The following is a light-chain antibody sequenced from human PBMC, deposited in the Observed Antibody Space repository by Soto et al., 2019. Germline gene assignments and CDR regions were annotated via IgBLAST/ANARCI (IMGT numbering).Light chain of an antibody. CDR2: GAS. Sequence: EIVMTQSPATLSLSPGERATLSCRASQSVSSNLAWYQQKPGQAPRLLLYGASSRATGIPDRFSGSGSGTEFTLTISRLETEDFAVYYCQEYGSSPPLTFGGGTKVDIK. CDR3: QEYGSSPPLT. V-gene: IGKV3-20*01. J-gene: IGKJ4*01. CDR1: QSVSSN.